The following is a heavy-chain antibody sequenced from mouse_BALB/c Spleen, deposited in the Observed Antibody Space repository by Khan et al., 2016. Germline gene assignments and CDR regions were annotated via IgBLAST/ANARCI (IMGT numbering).Heavy chain of an antibody. V-gene: IGHV5-17*02. D-gene: IGHD2-1*01. J-gene: IGHJ3*01. Sequence: EVELVESGGGLVQPGGSRKLSCAASGFTFSSFGMHWVRQAPEKGLEWVAYISSGSSTIYYADTVKGRFTISRDNPKNTLFLHMTSLRSEDTAMYYCGRGGNYPAWFAYWGQGALVTVSA. CDR2: ISSGSSTI. CDR1: GFTFSSFG. CDR3: GRGGNYPAWFAY.